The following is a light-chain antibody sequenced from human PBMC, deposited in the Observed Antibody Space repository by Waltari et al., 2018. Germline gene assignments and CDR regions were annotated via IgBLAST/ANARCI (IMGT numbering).Light chain of an antibody. V-gene: IGLV2-8*01. CDR3: TSYAGSHNWV. Sequence: QSALTQPPSASGSPGQSVPISCTGTSSDVGGYNYVSWYQHHPGKAHKLMISEVNKRPSGVPDRFSGSKSGNTASLTVSGLQADDEADYYCTSYAGSHNWVFGGGTKLTVL. CDR1: SSDVGGYNY. CDR2: EVN. J-gene: IGLJ2*01.